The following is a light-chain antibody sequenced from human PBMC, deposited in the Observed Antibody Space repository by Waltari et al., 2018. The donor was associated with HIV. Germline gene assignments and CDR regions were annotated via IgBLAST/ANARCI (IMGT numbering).Light chain of an antibody. CDR3: QSYDSSLTGYV. J-gene: IGLJ1*01. Sequence: QSVLTQPPSVSGAPGQRVTISCTGSSSNIGAGYDVHWYQHLPETGPKPLLSDNGNRPAGVSDRFPASKACPSASLAITGLQAEDEAYYYCQSYDSSLTGYVFGSGTKVSVL. CDR2: DNG. CDR1: SSNIGAGYD. V-gene: IGLV1-40*01.